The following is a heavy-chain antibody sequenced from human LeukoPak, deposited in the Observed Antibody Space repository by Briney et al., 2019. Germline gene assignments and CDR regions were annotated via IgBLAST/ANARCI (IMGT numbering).Heavy chain of an antibody. CDR3: ARFTYYYDSSGYYVDY. V-gene: IGHV1-18*01. D-gene: IGHD3-22*01. CDR2: ISAYSGNT. J-gene: IGHJ4*02. Sequence: ASVEVSCKASGYTFTSYGISWVRQAPGQGLEWMGWISAYSGNTNYAQKLQGRVTMTTDTSTSTAYMELRSLRSDDTAVYYCARFTYYYDSSGYYVDYWGQGTLVTVSS. CDR1: GYTFTSYG.